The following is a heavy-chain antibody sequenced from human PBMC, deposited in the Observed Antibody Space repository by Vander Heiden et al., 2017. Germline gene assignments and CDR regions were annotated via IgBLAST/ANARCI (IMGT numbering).Heavy chain of an antibody. J-gene: IGHJ1*01. V-gene: IGHV3-23*01. CDR1: GFTFSSYA. CDR3: AKAEITMIVVVITASEYFQH. Sequence: EVQLLESGGGLVQPGGSLRLSCAASGFTFSSYAMSWVRPAPGTGLARVPAISGSGGSTYYADSVKGRFTISRDNSKNTLYLQMNSLRAEDTAVYYCAKAEITMIVVVITASEYFQHWGQGTLVTVSS. D-gene: IGHD3-22*01. CDR2: ISGSGGST.